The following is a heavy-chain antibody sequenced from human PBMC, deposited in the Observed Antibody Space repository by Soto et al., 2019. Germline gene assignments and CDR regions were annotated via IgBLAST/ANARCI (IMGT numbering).Heavy chain of an antibody. CDR2: ISAYNGNT. CDR3: ARDSGDQRSDYDFWSGSEWFDP. CDR1: GYTFTSYG. V-gene: IGHV1-18*01. Sequence: QVQLAQSGAEVKKPGASVKVSCKASGYTFTSYGISWVRQAPGQGLEWMGWISAYNGNTNYAQKLQGRGTMTTDTSTSTAYMELRSLRSDDTAVYYCARDSGDQRSDYDFWSGSEWFDPWGQGTLVTVSS. D-gene: IGHD3-3*01. J-gene: IGHJ5*02.